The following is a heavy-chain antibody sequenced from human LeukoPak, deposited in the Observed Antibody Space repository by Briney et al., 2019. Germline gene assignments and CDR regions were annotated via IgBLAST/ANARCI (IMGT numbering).Heavy chain of an antibody. D-gene: IGHD3-9*01. CDR1: GGSISSSSYY. J-gene: IGHJ4*02. CDR2: IYYSGST. Sequence: SETLSLTCTVSGGSISSSSYYWGWIRQPRGKGLECIGSIYYSGSTYYNPSLKSRVTISVDTSKNQFSLKLSSVTAADTAVYYCASQYYDILTGYPYYFDYWGQGTLVTVSS. CDR3: ASQYYDILTGYPYYFDY. V-gene: IGHV4-39*01.